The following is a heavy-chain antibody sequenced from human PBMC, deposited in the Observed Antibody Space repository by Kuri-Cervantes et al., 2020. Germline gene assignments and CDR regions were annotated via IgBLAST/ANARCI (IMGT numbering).Heavy chain of an antibody. CDR1: GFTFSDYY. Sequence: GESLKISCAASGFTFSDYYMSWIRQAPGKGLEWVSYISSSGSTIYYADSVKGRFTISRDNAKNSLYLQMNSLKTEDTAVYYCARGAIMATRSYDYWGQGSLVTVSS. D-gene: IGHD5-12*01. CDR2: ISSSGSTI. V-gene: IGHV3-11*01. CDR3: ARGAIMATRSYDY. J-gene: IGHJ4*02.